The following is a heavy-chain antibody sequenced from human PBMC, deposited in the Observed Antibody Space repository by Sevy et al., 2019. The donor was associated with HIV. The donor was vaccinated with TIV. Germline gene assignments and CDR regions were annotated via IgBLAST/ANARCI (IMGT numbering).Heavy chain of an antibody. CDR1: GYTLTQLS. Sequence: GESLKISCKVSGYTLTQLSMHWVRQAPGKGLEWMGRFDPEDGETIYAQKFQGRVTMTEDTSTDTAYMELSSLRSEDTAVYYCAAAREYYDDNSGYFDYWGQGTLVTVSS. J-gene: IGHJ4*02. CDR3: AAAREYYDDNSGYFDY. V-gene: IGHV1-24*01. CDR2: FDPEDGET. D-gene: IGHD3-22*01.